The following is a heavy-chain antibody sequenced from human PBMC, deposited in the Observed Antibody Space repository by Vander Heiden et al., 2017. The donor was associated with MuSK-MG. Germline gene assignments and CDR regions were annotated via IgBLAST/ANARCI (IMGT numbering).Heavy chain of an antibody. CDR3: AKDVLLWFGESPDY. V-gene: IGHV3-23*01. CDR2: ISGSGGST. Sequence: EVQLLESGGGLVQPGGSLRLSCAASGLTFSSYAMSWVRQAPGKGLEWVSAISGSGGSTYYADSVKGRFTISRDNSKNTLYLQMNSLRAEDTAVYYCAKDVLLWFGESPDYWGQGTLVTVSS. J-gene: IGHJ4*02. CDR1: GLTFSSYA. D-gene: IGHD3-10*01.